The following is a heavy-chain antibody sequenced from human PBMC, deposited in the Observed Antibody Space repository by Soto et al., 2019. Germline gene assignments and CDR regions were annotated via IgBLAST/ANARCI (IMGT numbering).Heavy chain of an antibody. Sequence: GGSLRLSCAASGFTFSDYYMSWIRQAPGKGLEWVSYISSSSSYTNYADSVKGRFTISRDNAKNSLYLQMNSLRAEDTAVYYWARSKGWQGIAAAGPGWFDPWGQGTLVTVSS. J-gene: IGHJ5*02. CDR3: ARSKGWQGIAAAGPGWFDP. D-gene: IGHD6-13*01. V-gene: IGHV3-11*03. CDR1: GFTFSDYY. CDR2: ISSSSSYT.